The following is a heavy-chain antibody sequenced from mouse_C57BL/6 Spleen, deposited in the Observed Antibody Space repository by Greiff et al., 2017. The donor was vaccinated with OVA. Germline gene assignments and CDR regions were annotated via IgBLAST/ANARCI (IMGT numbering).Heavy chain of an antibody. J-gene: IGHJ2*01. V-gene: IGHV1-55*01. CDR1: GYTFTSYW. CDR2: IYPGSGST. Sequence: QVQLQQPGAELVKPGASVKMSCKASGYTFTSYWITWVKQRPGQGLEWIGDIYPGSGSTNYNEKFKSKATLTVDTTSSTAYMQLSSLTSEDSAVYYWAREKAYPLDDWGQGTTLTVSS. D-gene: IGHD2-10*01. CDR3: AREKAYPLDD.